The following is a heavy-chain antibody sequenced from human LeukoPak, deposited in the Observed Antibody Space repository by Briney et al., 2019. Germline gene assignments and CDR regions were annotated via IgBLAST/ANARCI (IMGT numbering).Heavy chain of an antibody. V-gene: IGHV3-66*01. CDR1: GFTVSSNY. CDR2: IYSGGST. J-gene: IGHJ4*02. Sequence: GGSLRLSCAASGFTVSSNYMSWVRQAPGKGLEWVSVIYSGGSTYYADYVKGRFTISRDNAKNTLYLQMNSLRAEDTAVYYCARVRPAAAGTGREFNYWGQGTLVTVSS. D-gene: IGHD6-13*01. CDR3: ARVRPAAAGTGREFNY.